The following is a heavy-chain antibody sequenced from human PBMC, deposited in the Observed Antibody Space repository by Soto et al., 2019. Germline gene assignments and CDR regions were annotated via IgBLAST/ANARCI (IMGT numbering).Heavy chain of an antibody. J-gene: IGHJ4*02. Sequence: GESLKIACKGYGYSFTSYWIGWVRQMPGKGLEWTGIIYPGDSDTRYSPSFQGQVTISADKSISTAYLQWSSLKASDTAMYYCARTYYYDSSGYYRRANYYFDYWGQGTLVTVS. D-gene: IGHD3-22*01. V-gene: IGHV5-51*01. CDR3: ARTYYYDSSGYYRRANYYFDY. CDR2: IYPGDSDT. CDR1: GYSFTSYW.